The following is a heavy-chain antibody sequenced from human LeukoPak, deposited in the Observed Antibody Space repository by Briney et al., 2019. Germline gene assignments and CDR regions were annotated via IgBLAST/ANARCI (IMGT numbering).Heavy chain of an antibody. CDR3: ARDLGYYDSSGLDY. CDR1: GYTFTGYY. J-gene: IGHJ4*02. D-gene: IGHD3-22*01. Sequence: EASVKVSCKASGYTFTGYYMHWVRQAPGQGLEWMGWINPNGGGTNYAQKFQGRVTMTRDTSISTAYMELSRLRSDDTAVYYCARDLGYYDSSGLDYWGQGTLVTVSS. CDR2: INPNGGGT. V-gene: IGHV1-2*02.